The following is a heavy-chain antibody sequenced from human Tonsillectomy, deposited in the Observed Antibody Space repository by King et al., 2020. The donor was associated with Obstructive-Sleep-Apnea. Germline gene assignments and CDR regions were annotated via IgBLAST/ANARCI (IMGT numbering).Heavy chain of an antibody. CDR3: ARHGGKGGSGNYFFDY. Sequence: QLQESGPGLVKPSGTLSLTCTVSGGSISNNYWSWIRQPPGKGLEWLGYIYYTGSTYYNPSLKSRVTISVDTSKNQFSLKLSSVTAADTAVYYCARHGGKGGSGNYFFDYWGQGTLVTVSS. D-gene: IGHD3-10*01. J-gene: IGHJ4*02. CDR2: IYYTGST. V-gene: IGHV4-59*08. CDR1: GGSISNNY.